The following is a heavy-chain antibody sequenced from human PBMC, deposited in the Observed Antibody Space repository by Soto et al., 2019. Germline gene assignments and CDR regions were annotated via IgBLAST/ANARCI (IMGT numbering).Heavy chain of an antibody. CDR1: GGSISSYY. CDR2: IYYSGST. V-gene: IGHV4-59*01. J-gene: IGHJ6*02. Sequence: SETLSLTCTVSGGSISSYYWSWIRQPPGKGLEWIGYIYYSGSTNYNPSLKSRVTISVDTSKNQFSLKLSSVTAADTAVYYCARDRIAVAGTYYYCGMDVWGQGTTVTVSS. D-gene: IGHD6-19*01. CDR3: ARDRIAVAGTYYYCGMDV.